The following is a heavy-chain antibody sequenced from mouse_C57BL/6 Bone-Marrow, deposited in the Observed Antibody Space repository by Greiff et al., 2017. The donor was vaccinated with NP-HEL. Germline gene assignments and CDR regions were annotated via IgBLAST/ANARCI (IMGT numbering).Heavy chain of an antibody. CDR2: IDPSDSYT. D-gene: IGHD3-3*01. CDR1: GYTFTSYW. Sequence: VQLQQPGAELVKPGASVKLSCKASGYTFTSYWMQWVKQRPGQGLEWIGEIDPSDSYTNYNQKFKGKATLTVDTSSSTAYMQLSSLTSEDSAVYYCARSPNSRDYWGQGTTHTVSS. CDR3: ARSPNSRDY. J-gene: IGHJ2*01. V-gene: IGHV1-50*01.